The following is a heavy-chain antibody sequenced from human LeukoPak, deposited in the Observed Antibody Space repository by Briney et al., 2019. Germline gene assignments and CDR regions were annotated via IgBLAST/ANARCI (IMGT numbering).Heavy chain of an antibody. D-gene: IGHD3-16*01. V-gene: IGHV4-39*01. CDR1: GGSISSSDYY. J-gene: IGHJ3*01. CDR3: ARQVTLYGAHDAFDL. CDR2: IYYSGRT. Sequence: SETLSLTCTVSGGSISSSDYYWDWIRQPPGEVLEWIGNIYYSGRTYYNPSLRGRVTISVNTSKNQFSLRLNSVTAADTAVYYCARQVTLYGAHDAFDLWGQGTMVTVSS.